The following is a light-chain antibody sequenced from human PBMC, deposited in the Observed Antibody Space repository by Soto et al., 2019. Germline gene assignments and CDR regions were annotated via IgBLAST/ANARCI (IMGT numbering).Light chain of an antibody. J-gene: IGLJ1*01. V-gene: IGLV2-11*01. CDR3: CSYAGTYTYV. CDR1: SSDVGGYTY. Sequence: QSALTQPRSVSGSPGQSVTISCTGTSSDVGGYTYVSWYQQHPGKAPKLMIYDVSERPSGVPDRFSGSKSGNTASLTISGLQAEDEADYYCCSYAGTYTYVFGTGTKLT. CDR2: DVS.